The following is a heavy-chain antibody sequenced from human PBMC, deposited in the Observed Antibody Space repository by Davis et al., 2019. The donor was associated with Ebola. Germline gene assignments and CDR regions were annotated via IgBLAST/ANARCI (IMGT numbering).Heavy chain of an antibody. CDR1: GGSMSSYY. J-gene: IGHJ6*02. CDR3: SGRQWLYDFHYYGMDV. V-gene: IGHV4-59*08. Sequence: SETLSLTCTVSGGSMSSYYWSWIRQPPEKGLEWIGNIYYSGTPNYNPSLKSRVTISVDTSRNQFSLKLSSVTAADTAVYYCSGRQWLYDFHYYGMDVWGQGTTVTVSS. CDR2: IYYSGTP. D-gene: IGHD6-19*01.